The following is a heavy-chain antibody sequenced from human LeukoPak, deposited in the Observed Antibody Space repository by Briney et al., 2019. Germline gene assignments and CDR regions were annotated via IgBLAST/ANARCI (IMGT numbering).Heavy chain of an antibody. D-gene: IGHD6-19*01. Sequence: ASVKVSCKASGYTFTSYDINWVRRATGQGLEWMGWMNPNSGNTGYAQKFQGRVTMTRNTSISTAYMELSSLRSEDTAVYYCARRTSGWYAGYYYGMDVWGQGTTVTVSS. CDR2: MNPNSGNT. CDR3: ARRTSGWYAGYYYGMDV. J-gene: IGHJ6*02. V-gene: IGHV1-8*01. CDR1: GYTFTSYD.